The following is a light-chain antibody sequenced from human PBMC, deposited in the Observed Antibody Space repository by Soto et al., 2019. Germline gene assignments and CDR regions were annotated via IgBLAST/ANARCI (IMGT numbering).Light chain of an antibody. CDR1: QSISSW. V-gene: IGKV1-5*03. CDR3: QQYNSFRYT. CDR2: KAS. J-gene: IGKJ2*01. Sequence: DIQMTQSPSTLSASVGDRVTITCRASQSISSWLAWYQQKPGKAPKLLIYKASSLESGVPSRFNGSASGTEFTLTFSSLQPDDFATYYCQQYNSFRYTFGQGTKLEIK.